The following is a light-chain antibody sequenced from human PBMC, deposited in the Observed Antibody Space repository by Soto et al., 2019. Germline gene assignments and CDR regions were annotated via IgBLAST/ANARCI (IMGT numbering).Light chain of an antibody. Sequence: QPVLTQPPSVSGAPGQRVTISCTGSSSNIGAGYDVHWYQQLPGTAPKLLIYDNSNRPSGVPDRFSGSKSGTSASLAITGLQAEDEADYSCQSYDRSLSGSRVFGTGTKLTVL. CDR3: QSYDRSLSGSRV. V-gene: IGLV1-40*01. CDR1: SSNIGAGYD. J-gene: IGLJ1*01. CDR2: DNS.